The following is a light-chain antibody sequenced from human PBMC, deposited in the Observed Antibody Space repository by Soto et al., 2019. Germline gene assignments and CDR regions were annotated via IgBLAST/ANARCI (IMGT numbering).Light chain of an antibody. CDR1: SSNIGNNA. CDR2: YND. J-gene: IGLJ3*02. Sequence: QSVLTQPPSVSEAPRQXVTISCSGSSSNIGNNAVNWYQQLPGKAPKLLIYYNDLLPSGVSDRFSGSKSGTSASLSISGLQSEDEADYYCSAWDDSLNGQVFGGGTKLTVL. CDR3: SAWDDSLNGQV. V-gene: IGLV1-36*01.